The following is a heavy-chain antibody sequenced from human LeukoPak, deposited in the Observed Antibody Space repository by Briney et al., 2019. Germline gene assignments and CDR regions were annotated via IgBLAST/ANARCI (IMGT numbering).Heavy chain of an antibody. Sequence: GRSLRLSCAASGFTFSSYGMHGVRQAPGKGLEWVAVISYDGSNKYYADSVKGRFTISRDNSKNTLYLQMNSLRAEDTAVYCCAKDLQRGITMVRGAVDPWGQGTLVTVSS. J-gene: IGHJ5*02. CDR1: GFTFSSYG. CDR3: AKDLQRGITMVRGAVDP. D-gene: IGHD3-10*01. CDR2: ISYDGSNK. V-gene: IGHV3-30*18.